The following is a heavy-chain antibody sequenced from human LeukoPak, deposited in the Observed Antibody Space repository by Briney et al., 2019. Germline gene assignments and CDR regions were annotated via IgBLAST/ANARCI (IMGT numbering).Heavy chain of an antibody. D-gene: IGHD3-3*01. CDR2: ISGDGGST. V-gene: IGHV3-43*02. Sequence: GGSLRLSCAASGFTFDDYAMHWVRQAPGKGLEWVSVISGDGGSTYYADSVKGRFTISRDNSKNSLYLQMNSLRTEDTALYYCAKDSSRFLEWLSTFVDYWGQGTLVTVSS. CDR1: GFTFDDYA. J-gene: IGHJ4*02. CDR3: AKDSSRFLEWLSTFVDY.